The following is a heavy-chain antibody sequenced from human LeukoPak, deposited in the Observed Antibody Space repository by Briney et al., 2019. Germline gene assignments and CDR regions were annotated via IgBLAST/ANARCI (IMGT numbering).Heavy chain of an antibody. J-gene: IGHJ4*02. CDR2: VAYDGSRA. CDR3: TRYNNDHFDC. D-gene: IGHD1-14*01. CDR1: GFTFGGYG. Sequence: GGSLRLSCAGSGFTFGGYGMHWFRQTPGKGLEWVAVVAYDGSRAFYADSVKGRFTISRDNSKNTMSVQMDDLRAEDTAVYYCTRYNNDHFDCWGQGTLVTVSS. V-gene: IGHV3-33*01.